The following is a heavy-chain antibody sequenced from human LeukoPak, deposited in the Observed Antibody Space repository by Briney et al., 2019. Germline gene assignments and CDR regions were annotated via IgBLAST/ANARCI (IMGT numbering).Heavy chain of an antibody. CDR3: ARDGLRRDGYNPFDY. J-gene: IGHJ4*02. CDR1: GFTFRNYA. V-gene: IGHV3-23*01. Sequence: GGSLRLSCAASGFTFRNYAMAWVRQAPGKWLEWVAGISAGASRTYYTESVRGRFTISRDNSKNTLYLQMNSLRAEDTAVYYCARDGLRRDGYNPFDYWGQGTLVTVSS. CDR2: ISAGASRT. D-gene: IGHD5-24*01.